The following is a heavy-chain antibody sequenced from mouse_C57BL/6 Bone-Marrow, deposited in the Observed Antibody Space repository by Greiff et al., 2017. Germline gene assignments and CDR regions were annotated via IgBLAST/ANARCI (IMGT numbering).Heavy chain of an antibody. J-gene: IGHJ4*01. CDR3: ARNLAYYSFMDY. CDR2: MYPRSGNT. Sequence: QVHVKQSGAELARPGASVKLSCKASGYTFTSYGISWVKQRTGQGLEWIGEMYPRSGNTYYNEKFKGKATLTADKSSSTAYMELRSLTSEDSAVYFCARNLAYYSFMDYWGQGTSVTVSS. D-gene: IGHD2-10*01. V-gene: IGHV1-81*01. CDR1: GYTFTSYG.